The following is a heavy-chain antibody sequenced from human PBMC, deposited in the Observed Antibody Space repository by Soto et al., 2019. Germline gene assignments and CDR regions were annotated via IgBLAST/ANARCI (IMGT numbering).Heavy chain of an antibody. Sequence: QVQLQQWGAGLLKPSETLSLTCAVYGGSFSGYYWSWIRQPPGKGLEWIGEINHSGSTNYNPSLKIGVTISVDTSKNQFSLKLSSVTAADTAVYYCARATWNGGKGFDYWGQGTLVTVSS. V-gene: IGHV4-34*01. CDR1: GGSFSGYY. CDR3: ARATWNGGKGFDY. CDR2: INHSGST. D-gene: IGHD1-1*01. J-gene: IGHJ4*02.